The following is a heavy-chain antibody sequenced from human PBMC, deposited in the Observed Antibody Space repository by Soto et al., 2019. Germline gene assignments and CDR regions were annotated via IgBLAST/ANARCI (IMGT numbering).Heavy chain of an antibody. D-gene: IGHD2-15*01. J-gene: IGHJ4*02. Sequence: QVQLVESGGGAVQPGRSLRLSCAASGFFFSDYGMQWVRQAPGKGLEWVAVISYDGSDKYYGDSVNGRFTVSRDNSKNTLYLQMNSLRSEDTAVYYCAAYCSGGSCLGYWGQGTLVTVSS. V-gene: IGHV3-30*03. CDR1: GFFFSDYG. CDR2: ISYDGSDK. CDR3: AAYCSGGSCLGY.